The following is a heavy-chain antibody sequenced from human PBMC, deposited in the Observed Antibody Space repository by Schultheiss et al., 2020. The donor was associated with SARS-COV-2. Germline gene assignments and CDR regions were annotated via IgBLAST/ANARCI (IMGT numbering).Heavy chain of an antibody. Sequence: ASVKVSCKASGGTFSSYAISWVRQAPGQGLEWMGWINPNSGGTNYAQKLQGWVTMTRDTSISTAYMELSRLRSDDTAVYYCARAWVVSNYYGMDVWGQGTTVTVSS. CDR3: ARAWVVSNYYGMDV. CDR1: GGTFSSYA. J-gene: IGHJ6*02. CDR2: INPNSGGT. V-gene: IGHV1-2*04. D-gene: IGHD2-15*01.